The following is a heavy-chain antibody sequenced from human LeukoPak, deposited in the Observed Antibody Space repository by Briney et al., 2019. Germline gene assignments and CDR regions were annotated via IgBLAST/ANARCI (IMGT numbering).Heavy chain of an antibody. Sequence: PGGSLRLSCAASGFTFSTYAVNWVRQAPGKGLEWVSTISGSGDSTYYADSVKGRFTISRDNSKDTLYLQMSSVRVDDTAVYYCAGDGGRYYDSGVFYGEYSFASWGKGFLVPAS. CDR1: GFTFSTYA. CDR3: AGDGGRYYDSGVFYGEYSFAS. CDR2: ISGSGDST. D-gene: IGHD3-22*01. V-gene: IGHV3-23*01. J-gene: IGHJ4*02.